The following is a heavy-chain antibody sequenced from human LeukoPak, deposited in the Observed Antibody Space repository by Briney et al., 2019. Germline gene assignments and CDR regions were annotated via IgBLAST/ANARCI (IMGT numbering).Heavy chain of an antibody. CDR3: AIANVNWENFDY. J-gene: IGHJ4*02. V-gene: IGHV3-7*02. D-gene: IGHD2-8*01. CDR2: KKQDGNVR. Sequence: PGGALRLSCAAPGFPFSCYWMRWGRQAPGKGLGREATKKQDGNVRSEVASQRDRFTISGDNAKNSLYLQMNILGAEDTAVYYCAIANVNWENFDYWGQGTLVTASS. CDR1: GFPFSCYW.